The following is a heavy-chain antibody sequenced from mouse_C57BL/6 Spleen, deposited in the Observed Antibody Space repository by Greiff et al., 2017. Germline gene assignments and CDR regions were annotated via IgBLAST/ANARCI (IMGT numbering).Heavy chain of an antibody. Sequence: QVQLQQPGAELVRPGSSVKLSCKASGYTFTSYWMDWVKQRPGQGLEWIGNIYPSDSETHYNQKFKDKATLTVDKSSSTAYMQLSSLTSEDSAVYYCARGPYGYDGPCFDYWGQGTTLTVSS. J-gene: IGHJ2*01. CDR3: ARGPYGYDGPCFDY. D-gene: IGHD2-2*01. CDR1: GYTFTSYW. V-gene: IGHV1-61*01. CDR2: IYPSDSET.